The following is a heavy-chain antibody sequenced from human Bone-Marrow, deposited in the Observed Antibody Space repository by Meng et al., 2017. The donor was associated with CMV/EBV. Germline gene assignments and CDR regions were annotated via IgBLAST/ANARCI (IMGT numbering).Heavy chain of an antibody. D-gene: IGHD4-11*01. V-gene: IGHV5-51*01. CDR1: GNSFTSYW. CDR3: ARLNSNSTGGYYGMDV. CDR2: IYPGDSDT. Sequence: GESLKISCKGSGNSFTSYWIGWVRQMPGKGLEWMGIIYPGDSDTRYSPSFQGQVTISADKSISTAYLQWSSLKASDTAMYYCARLNSNSTGGYYGMDVWGQGTTVTVSS. J-gene: IGHJ6*02.